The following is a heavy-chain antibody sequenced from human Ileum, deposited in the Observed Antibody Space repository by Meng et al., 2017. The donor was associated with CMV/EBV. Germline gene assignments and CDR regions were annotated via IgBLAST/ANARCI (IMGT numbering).Heavy chain of an antibody. J-gene: IGHJ6*02. V-gene: IGHV3-23*01. D-gene: IGHD2-2*01. CDR3: AREVPAAKDPDSYYYYGMDV. Sequence: GESLKISCAACGFTFSSYAKRWVRQAPGKGLEWVSSMSVGGGSTYYAQKFQGRVTITTDESTSTAYMELSSLRSEDTAVYYCAREVPAAKDPDSYYYYGMDVWGQGTTVTVSS. CDR1: GFTFSSYA. CDR2: MSVGGGST.